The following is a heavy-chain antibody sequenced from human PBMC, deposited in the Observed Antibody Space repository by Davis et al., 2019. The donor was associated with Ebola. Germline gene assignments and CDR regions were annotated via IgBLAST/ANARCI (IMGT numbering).Heavy chain of an antibody. D-gene: IGHD1-1*01. V-gene: IGHV1-18*04. Sequence: ASVKVSCKASGYTFTSYYMHWVRQAPGQGLEWMGWINPHNGNTNYAQNVQGRVTMTTDTSTSTAYLEVGSLRSDDTAVFYCARAQFPTTSDHWGQGTLVTVSS. CDR2: INPHNGNT. CDR3: ARAQFPTTSDH. J-gene: IGHJ4*02. CDR1: GYTFTSYY.